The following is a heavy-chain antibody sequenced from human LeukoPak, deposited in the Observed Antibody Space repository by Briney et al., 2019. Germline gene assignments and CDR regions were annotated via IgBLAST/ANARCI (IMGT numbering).Heavy chain of an antibody. CDR1: GYTFTGYY. CDR2: IIPILGIA. D-gene: IGHD3-22*01. J-gene: IGHJ4*02. V-gene: IGHV1-69*04. Sequence: ASVKVSCKASGYTFTGYYMHWVRQAPGQGLEWMGRIIPILGIANYAQKFQGRVTITADKSTSTAYMELSSLRSEDTAVYYCARDKGHYYDSSGHFDYWGQGTLVTVSS. CDR3: ARDKGHYYDSSGHFDY.